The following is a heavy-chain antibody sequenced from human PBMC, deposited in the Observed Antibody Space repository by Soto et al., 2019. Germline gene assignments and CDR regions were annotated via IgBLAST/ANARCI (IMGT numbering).Heavy chain of an antibody. CDR3: ARYTTVTTWFDP. J-gene: IGHJ5*02. V-gene: IGHV2-70*11. CDR2: IDWDDDK. CDR1: GFSLSTSGMC. D-gene: IGHD4-17*01. Sequence: SGPTLVNPTQTLTLTCTFSGFSLSTSGMCVSWIRQPPGRALEWLARIDWDDDKYYSTSLKTRLTISKDTSKNQVVLTMTNMDPVDTATYYCARYTTVTTWFDPWGQGTLVTVSS.